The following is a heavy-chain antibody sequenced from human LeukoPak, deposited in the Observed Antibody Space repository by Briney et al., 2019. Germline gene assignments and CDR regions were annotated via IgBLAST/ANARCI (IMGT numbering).Heavy chain of an antibody. CDR2: VYYTGST. Sequence: SETLSLTCTVSGGSVSSGSYYWSWIRQPPGKGPEWVGYVYYTGSTNYNPSLKSRVTMSLDTSKKQFSLKLTSVTAADTAVYYCARGLEWFGGKLDYWGQGTLVTVSS. J-gene: IGHJ4*02. D-gene: IGHD3-10*01. CDR1: GGSVSSGSYY. V-gene: IGHV4-61*01. CDR3: ARGLEWFGGKLDY.